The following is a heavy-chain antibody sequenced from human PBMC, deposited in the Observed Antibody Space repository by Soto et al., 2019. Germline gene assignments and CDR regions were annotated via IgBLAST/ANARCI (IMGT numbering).Heavy chain of an antibody. CDR3: ARSFGTPGSNIDY. V-gene: IGHV4-59*01. CDR1: GDSINDYY. J-gene: IGHJ4*02. D-gene: IGHD3-10*01. CDR2: IYFSGST. Sequence: QVQLHESGPGLVKPSETLSLTCSISGDSINDYYWSWIRQPPGKALEWIGYIYFSGSTQYSPSLSLRVTMSIDTSKKEFSLRLASVTAADTAVYYCARSFGTPGSNIDYWGQGTLVRVSS.